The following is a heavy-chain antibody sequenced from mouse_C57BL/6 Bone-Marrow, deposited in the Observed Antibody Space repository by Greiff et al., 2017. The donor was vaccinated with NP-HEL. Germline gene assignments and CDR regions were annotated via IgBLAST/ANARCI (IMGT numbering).Heavy chain of an antibody. CDR1: GYSFTGYF. V-gene: IGHV1-20*01. CDR2: INPYNGDT. Sequence: VQLQQSGPELVKPGDSVKISCKASGYSFTGYFMNWVMQSHGKSLEWIGRINPYNGDTFYNQKFKGKATLTVDKSSSTAHMELRSLTSEDSAVYYGAREGRRRGVDYWGQGTTLTVSS. CDR3: AREGRRRGVDY. J-gene: IGHJ2*01. D-gene: IGHD1-2*01.